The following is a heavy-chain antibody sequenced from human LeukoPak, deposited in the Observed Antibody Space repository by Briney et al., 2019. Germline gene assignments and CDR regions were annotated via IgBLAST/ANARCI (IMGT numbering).Heavy chain of an antibody. J-gene: IGHJ4*02. V-gene: IGHV3-7*01. D-gene: IGHD3-3*01. CDR1: GFTFSTYW. CDR3: ARLEWFFDF. Sequence: GGSLRLSCAASGFTFSTYWMSWVRQAPGKGLEWVASMKQDGTEGYYVDSVKGRFTIFRDNAKNSLYLQMNSLRAEDTAVYYCARLEWFFDFWGQGTLVTVSS. CDR2: MKQDGTEG.